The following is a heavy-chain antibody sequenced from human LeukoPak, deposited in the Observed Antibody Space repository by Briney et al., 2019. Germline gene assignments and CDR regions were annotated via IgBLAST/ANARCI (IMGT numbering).Heavy chain of an antibody. J-gene: IGHJ4*02. V-gene: IGHV3-74*01. Sequence: GGSLRLSCAATGFTFSSYWMHWVRQAPGKGLVWVSRINTDGSSTSYADSVKGRFTISRDNAKNTLYLQMNSLRAEDTAVYYCARIGPTVTSLNWGQGTLVTVSS. CDR2: INTDGSST. D-gene: IGHD4-17*01. CDR3: ARIGPTVTSLN. CDR1: GFTFSSYW.